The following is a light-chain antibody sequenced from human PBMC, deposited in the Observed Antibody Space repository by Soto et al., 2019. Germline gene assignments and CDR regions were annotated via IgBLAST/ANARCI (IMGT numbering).Light chain of an antibody. V-gene: IGLV2-14*01. CDR2: EVT. Sequence: QSALTQPASVSGSPGQSITISCTGASSDVGGYGYVSWYQQHPGKAPKLMIYEVTNRPSGVSSRFSGSKSGNTASLTISGLQAEDEADYYCTSYTTSSTYVFGTGTKVTRP. CDR3: TSYTTSSTYV. CDR1: SSDVGGYGY. J-gene: IGLJ1*01.